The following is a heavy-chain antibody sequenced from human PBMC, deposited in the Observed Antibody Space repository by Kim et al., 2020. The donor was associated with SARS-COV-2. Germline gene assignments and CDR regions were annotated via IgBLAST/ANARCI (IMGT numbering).Heavy chain of an antibody. CDR2: KRKDGREE. D-gene: IGHD3-9*01. CDR3: ATYVDLGTFDS. J-gene: IGHJ4*02. CDR1: GFTFTNYW. V-gene: IGHV3-7*01. Sequence: GGSLRLSCVASGFTFTNYWRAGVRQAPGKGLEWVAKKRKDGREEKYGESVKGRLTISRDKAKNCLYLQMNSLRGEDTAEYDCATYVDLGTFDSLVQVSLV.